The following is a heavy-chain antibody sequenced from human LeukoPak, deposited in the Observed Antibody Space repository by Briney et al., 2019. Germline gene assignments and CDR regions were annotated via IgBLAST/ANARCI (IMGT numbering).Heavy chain of an antibody. J-gene: IGHJ3*02. CDR2: ISYDGSNK. Sequence: GGSLRLSCAASGFTFSSYGMHWVRQAPGKGLEWVAVISYDGSNKYYADSVKGRFTISRDNSKNTLYLQMNSLRAEDTAVYYCARALLTMIVVVSHPDAFDIWGQGTMVTVSS. V-gene: IGHV3-30*03. CDR3: ARALLTMIVVVSHPDAFDI. D-gene: IGHD3-22*01. CDR1: GFTFSSYG.